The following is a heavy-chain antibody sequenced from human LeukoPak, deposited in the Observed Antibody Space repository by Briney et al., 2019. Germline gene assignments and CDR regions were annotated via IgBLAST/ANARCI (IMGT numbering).Heavy chain of an antibody. CDR1: GGTFSSYA. D-gene: IGHD2-15*01. CDR3: AAYCSGGSCYSDAFDI. J-gene: IGHJ3*02. CDR2: IIPILGIA. V-gene: IGHV1-69*04. Sequence: ASVKVSCKASGGTFSSYAISWVRQAPGQGLEWMGRIIPILGIANYAQKFQGRVTITADKSTSTAYMELSSLRSEDTAVYYCAAYCSGGSCYSDAFDIWDQGTMVTVSS.